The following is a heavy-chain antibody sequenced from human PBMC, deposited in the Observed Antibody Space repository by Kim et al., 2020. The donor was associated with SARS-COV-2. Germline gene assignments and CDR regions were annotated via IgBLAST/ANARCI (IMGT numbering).Heavy chain of an antibody. Sequence: SETLSLTCTVSGGSISSYYWSWIRQPAGKGLEWIGRIYTSGSTNYNPSLKSRVTMSVDTSKNQFSLKLSSVTAADTAVYYCAREGPLTWIQLIDYWGQGTLVTVSS. D-gene: IGHD5-18*01. CDR2: IYTSGST. CDR1: GGSISSYY. CDR3: AREGPLTWIQLIDY. V-gene: IGHV4-4*07. J-gene: IGHJ4*02.